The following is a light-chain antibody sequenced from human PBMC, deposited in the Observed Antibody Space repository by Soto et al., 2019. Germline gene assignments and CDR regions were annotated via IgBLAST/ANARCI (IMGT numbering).Light chain of an antibody. J-gene: IGKJ1*01. Sequence: EIVITQSPATLSVSPGERDTLSCMASQSVGSDLAWYQQKPGQAPRLLIFAASTRATVITARFRGSGSGTEFTLTISDLQSEDFAVYYCQPYSNWPRTFGPVTQVDIK. CDR2: AAS. CDR3: QPYSNWPRT. CDR1: QSVGSD. V-gene: IGKV3-15*01.